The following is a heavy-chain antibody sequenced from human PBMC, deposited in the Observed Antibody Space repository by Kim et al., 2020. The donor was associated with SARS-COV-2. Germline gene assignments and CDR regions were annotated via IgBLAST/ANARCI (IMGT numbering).Heavy chain of an antibody. CDR1: DGSFSDYY. CDR3: ARGSHGSGSYANWFDP. Sequence: SETLSLTCVVYDGSFSDYYWSWIRQLPGKGLEWIGEVNHGGSTIYNPSLKSRVTISVDTSKNQFSLKLTSLTAADTAVYYCARGSHGSGSYANWFDPWG. D-gene: IGHD3-10*01. V-gene: IGHV4-34*01. CDR2: VNHGGST. J-gene: IGHJ5*02.